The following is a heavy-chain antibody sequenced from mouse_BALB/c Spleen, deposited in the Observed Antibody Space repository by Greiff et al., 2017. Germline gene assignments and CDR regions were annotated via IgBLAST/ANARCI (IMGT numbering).Heavy chain of an antibody. CDR2: ISYSGST. V-gene: IGHV3-2*02. J-gene: IGHJ2*01. CDR1: GYSITSDYA. Sequence: EVKLMESGPGLVKPSQSLSLTCTVTGYSITSDYAWNWIRQFPGNKLEWMGYISYSGSTSYNPSLKSRISITRDTSKNQFFLQLNSVTTEDTATYYCARSSYYYGSTHFDYWGQGTTLTVSS. CDR3: ARSSYYYGSTHFDY. D-gene: IGHD1-1*01.